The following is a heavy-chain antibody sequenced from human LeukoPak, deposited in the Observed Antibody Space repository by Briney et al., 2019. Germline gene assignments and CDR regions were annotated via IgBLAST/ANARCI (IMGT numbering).Heavy chain of an antibody. D-gene: IGHD5-24*01. CDR2: IYYSGST. J-gene: IGHJ4*02. CDR1: GGSISSYY. V-gene: IGHV4-59*01. CDR3: ARDGYNYYFDY. Sequence: SETLSLACTVSGGSISSYYWSWIRQPPGKGLEWIGYIYYSGSTNYNPSLKSRVTISVDTSKNQFSLKLSSVTAADTAVYYCARDGYNYYFDYWGQGTLVTVSS.